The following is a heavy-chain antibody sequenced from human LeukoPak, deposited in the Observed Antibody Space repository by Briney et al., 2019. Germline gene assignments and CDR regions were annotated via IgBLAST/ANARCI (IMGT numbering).Heavy chain of an antibody. CDR1: GGAFSGYY. D-gene: IGHD3-22*01. CDR3: ARQQIYYYDSSGYYVQN. Sequence: SETLSLTCAVYGGAFSGYYWGWIRQPPGKGLEWIGSIYYSGSTYYNPSLKSRVTISVDTSKNQFSLKLSSVTAADTAVYYCARQQIYYYDSSGYYVQNWGQGTLVTVSS. CDR2: IYYSGST. J-gene: IGHJ4*02. V-gene: IGHV4-39*01.